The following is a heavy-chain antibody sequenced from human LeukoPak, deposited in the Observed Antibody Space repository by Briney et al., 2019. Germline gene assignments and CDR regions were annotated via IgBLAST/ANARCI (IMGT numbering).Heavy chain of an antibody. CDR3: ARVNNYYDSSGDYLYYFDS. V-gene: IGHV1-2*02. Sequence: ASVKVSCKASGYTITGYFMHWVRQAPGQGLEWMGWINPNNGATNYAQNFQGRVTMTRDTSISTAYMELSRLRSDDTAVYYCARVNNYYDSSGDYLYYFDSWGQGTLVTVSS. J-gene: IGHJ4*02. CDR1: GYTITGYF. D-gene: IGHD3-22*01. CDR2: INPNNGAT.